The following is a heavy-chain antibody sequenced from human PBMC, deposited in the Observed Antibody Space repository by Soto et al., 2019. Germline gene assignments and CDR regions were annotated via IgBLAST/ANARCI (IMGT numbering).Heavy chain of an antibody. J-gene: IGHJ6*02. CDR3: ARDALIVATIIARSDYYGMDV. D-gene: IGHD5-12*01. Sequence: LSLTCTVSGGSISSGDYYWSWIRQPPGKGLEWIGYIYYSGSTYYNPSLKSRVTISVDTSKNQFSLKLSSVTAADTAVYYCARDALIVATIIARSDYYGMDVWGQGTTVTVSS. CDR1: GGSISSGDYY. V-gene: IGHV4-30-4*01. CDR2: IYYSGST.